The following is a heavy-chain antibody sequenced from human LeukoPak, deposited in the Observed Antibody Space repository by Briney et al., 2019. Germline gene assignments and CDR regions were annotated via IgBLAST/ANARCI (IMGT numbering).Heavy chain of an antibody. CDR1: GYTFTGYY. V-gene: IGHV1-2*02. Sequence: ASVTVSFKASGYTFTGYYMHWVRQPPGQGLEWMGWMNPNSGGTNYVQKFQGSVTMTRDTSISTAYMELSRLRSDDTAVYYCARDDYDILTGYYKGLDYWGQGTLVTVSS. D-gene: IGHD3-9*01. CDR3: ARDDYDILTGYYKGLDY. CDR2: MNPNSGGT. J-gene: IGHJ4*02.